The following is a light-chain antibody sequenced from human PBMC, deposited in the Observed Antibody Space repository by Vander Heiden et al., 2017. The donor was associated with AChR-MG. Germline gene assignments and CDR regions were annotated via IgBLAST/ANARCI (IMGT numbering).Light chain of an antibody. V-gene: IGLV3-1*01. CDR2: QDS. CDR1: TLGDKY. CDR3: QAWDSSTAV. J-gene: IGLJ2*01. Sequence: SYELTQPPSVSVSPGQTASITCSGETLGDKYACWYQQKPGQSPVLVIYQDSKRPSGIPERFSGSNSGNTATLTISGTQAMDEAYYYCQAWDSSTAVFGGGTKLTVL.